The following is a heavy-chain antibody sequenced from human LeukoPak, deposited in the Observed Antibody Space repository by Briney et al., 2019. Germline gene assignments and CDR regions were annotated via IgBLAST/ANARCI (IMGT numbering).Heavy chain of an antibody. CDR1: GFTFTSSA. D-gene: IGHD5-18*01. J-gene: IGHJ5*02. Sequence: SVKVSCKASGFTFTSSAMQRVRQARGQRLEWIGWIVVGSGNTNYAQKFQERVTITRDMSTSTAYMELSSLRSEDTAVYYCAAVTRGYSYALPWGQGTLVTVSS. CDR3: AAVTRGYSYALP. CDR2: IVVGSGNT. V-gene: IGHV1-58*02.